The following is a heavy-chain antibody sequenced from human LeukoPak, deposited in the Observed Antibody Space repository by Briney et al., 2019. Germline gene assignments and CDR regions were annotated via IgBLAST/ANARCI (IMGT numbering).Heavy chain of an antibody. CDR1: GGSISSSSYY. J-gene: IGHJ4*02. Sequence: SETLSLTCTVSGGSISSSSYYWGWIRQPPGKGLEWIGSIYYSGSTYYNPSLKSRVTISVDTSKNQFSLKLSSVTAADTAVYYCARLQPPFDYGDYLDYWGQGTLVTVSS. CDR3: ARLQPPFDYGDYLDY. V-gene: IGHV4-39*01. CDR2: IYYSGST. D-gene: IGHD4-17*01.